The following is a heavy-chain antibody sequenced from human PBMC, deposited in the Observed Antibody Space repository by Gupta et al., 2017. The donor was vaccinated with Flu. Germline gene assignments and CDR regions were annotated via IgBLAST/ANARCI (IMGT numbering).Heavy chain of an antibody. V-gene: IGHV3-30*18. CDR1: GFTFSSYG. CDR3: AKDLAAAGPDY. Sequence: QVQLVASGGGVVQPGRSLRLSCAASGFTFSSYGMHWVRQAPGKGLEWVAVISYDGSNKYYADSVKGRFTISRDNSKNTLYLQMNSLRAEDTAVYYCAKDLAAAGPDYWGQGTLVTVSS. J-gene: IGHJ4*02. CDR2: ISYDGSNK. D-gene: IGHD6-13*01.